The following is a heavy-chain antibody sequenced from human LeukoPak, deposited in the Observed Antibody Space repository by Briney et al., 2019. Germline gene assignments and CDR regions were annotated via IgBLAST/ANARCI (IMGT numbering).Heavy chain of an antibody. CDR2: IYYSGNT. Sequence: PSETLSLTCTVSGASISSSRYYWGWIRQPPGKGLEWIGSIYYSGNTYYKPSLKSRVTISVDTSKNQFSLKLTSVTAADTAVYYCARDRLRLLPAFDIWGQGTMVTVSS. D-gene: IGHD6-19*01. J-gene: IGHJ3*02. CDR1: GASISSSRYY. CDR3: ARDRLRLLPAFDI. V-gene: IGHV4-39*07.